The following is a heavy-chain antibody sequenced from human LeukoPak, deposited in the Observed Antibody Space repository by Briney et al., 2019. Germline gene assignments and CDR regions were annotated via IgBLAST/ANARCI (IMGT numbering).Heavy chain of an antibody. CDR1: GFTVSTSY. CDR2: IYSGGTT. J-gene: IGHJ3*02. V-gene: IGHV3-66*01. CDR3: ARRLSTTWAFDI. D-gene: IGHD4/OR15-4a*01. Sequence: GGSLRLSCAAPGFTVSTSYMSWVRQAPGKGLEWVSIIYSGGTTSYADSVKGRFTISRDNSKNTLYLQMNSLRAEDTAVYFCARRLSTTWAFDIWGQGTMVTVSS.